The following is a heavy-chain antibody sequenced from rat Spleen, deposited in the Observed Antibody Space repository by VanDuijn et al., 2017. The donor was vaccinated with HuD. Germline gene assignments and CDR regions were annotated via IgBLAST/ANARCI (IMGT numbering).Heavy chain of an antibody. D-gene: IGHD1-1*01. Sequence: VQLKESGPGLVQPSQTLSLTCTVSGFSLTSNGVSWVRQPPGKGLEWIAAISSGGSTYYNSALKSRLSISRDTSKSQVFVKMNSLQTEATAIYFCTRGRSGDGYYFDYWGQGVMVTVSS. J-gene: IGHJ2*01. CDR1: GFSLTSNG. V-gene: IGHV2S12*01. CDR2: ISSGGST. CDR3: TRGRSGDGYYFDY.